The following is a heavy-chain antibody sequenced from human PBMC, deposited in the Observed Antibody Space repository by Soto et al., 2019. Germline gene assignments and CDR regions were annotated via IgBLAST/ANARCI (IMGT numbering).Heavy chain of an antibody. CDR2: IIPIFGTA. J-gene: IGHJ2*01. D-gene: IGHD2-15*01. Sequence: QVQLVQSGAEVKKPGSSVKVSCKASGGTFSSYAISWVRQAPGQGLEWMGGIIPIFGTANYAQKFQGRVTIPADESTXXAXMXXSSLRSEDTAVYYCARDQNGYCSGGSCYPGLYFDLWGRGTLVTVSS. CDR1: GGTFSSYA. CDR3: ARDQNGYCSGGSCYPGLYFDL. V-gene: IGHV1-69*12.